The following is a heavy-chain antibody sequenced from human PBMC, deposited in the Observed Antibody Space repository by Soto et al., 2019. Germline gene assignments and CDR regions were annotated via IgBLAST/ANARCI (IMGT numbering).Heavy chain of an antibody. CDR3: TTHEEGAPWAGGFDS. Sequence: PGGSLRLSCAASGFRFRTRAMSWVRQAPGKGLEWVASIRPGGDSTYYAGSVKGRFAVSRDNSNVTLYLQMDSLRVEDTAIYYCTTHEEGAPWAGGFDSWGQGTLVTVSS. CDR2: IRPGGDST. V-gene: IGHV3-23*01. J-gene: IGHJ5*01. CDR1: GFRFRTRA. D-gene: IGHD1-26*01.